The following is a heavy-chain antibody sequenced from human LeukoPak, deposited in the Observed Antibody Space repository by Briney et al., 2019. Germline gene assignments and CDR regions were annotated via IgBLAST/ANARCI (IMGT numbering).Heavy chain of an antibody. Sequence: GASVKVSCKASGYTFTSYGITWLRQAPGQGLEWMGIINPSGGSTSYAQKFQGRVTMTRDTSTSTVYMELSSLRSEDTAVYYCARAFYNLDSSGYYLDYWGQGTLVTVSS. CDR1: GYTFTSYG. CDR3: ARAFYNLDSSGYYLDY. V-gene: IGHV1-46*01. J-gene: IGHJ4*02. CDR2: INPSGGST. D-gene: IGHD3-22*01.